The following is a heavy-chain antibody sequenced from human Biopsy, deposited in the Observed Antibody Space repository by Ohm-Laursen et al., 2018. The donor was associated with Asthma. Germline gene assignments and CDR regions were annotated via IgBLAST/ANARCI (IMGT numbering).Heavy chain of an antibody. J-gene: IGHJ4*02. Sequence: GSLRLSCAASGFSFFTYGMSWVRRAPGKGLEWVAVISDGGHSTNYADSVRGQFTVSRDDSRDTLYLHLNSLTAEDTAVYFCARGGYCSGVTCFPFDRWGQGTRVSVSS. CDR2: ISDGGHST. D-gene: IGHD6-19*01. CDR3: ARGGYCSGVTCFPFDR. CDR1: GFSFFTYG. V-gene: IGHV3-23*01.